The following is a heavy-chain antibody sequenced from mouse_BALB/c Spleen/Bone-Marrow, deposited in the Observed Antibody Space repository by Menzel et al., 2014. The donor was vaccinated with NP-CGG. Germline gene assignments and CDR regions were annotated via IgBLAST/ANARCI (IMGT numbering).Heavy chain of an antibody. CDR2: INPSSGYT. V-gene: IGHV1-4*01. CDR3: AYGNYGYAMDY. J-gene: IGHJ4*01. CDR1: GYTFTSYT. D-gene: IGHD2-10*02. Sequence: VQLQQSGAELARPGASVKMSCKASGYTFTSYTMHWVNQRPGQGLEWIGYINPSSGYTNYNQKFKDKATLTADKSSSTAYMQLSSLTSEDSAVYYCAYGNYGYAMDYWGQGTSVTVSS.